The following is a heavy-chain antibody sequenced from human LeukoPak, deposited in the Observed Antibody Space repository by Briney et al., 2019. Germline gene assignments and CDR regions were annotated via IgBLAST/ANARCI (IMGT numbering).Heavy chain of an antibody. Sequence: SETLSPTCTVSGGSISSYYWSWIRQPPGKGLEWIGYIYYSGSTNYNPSLKSRVTISVDTSKNRFSLKLSSVTAADTAVYYCARGPGHSGGPTDYNWFDPWGQGTLVTVSS. CDR2: IYYSGST. J-gene: IGHJ5*02. CDR1: GGSISSYY. D-gene: IGHD3-10*01. V-gene: IGHV4-59*01. CDR3: ARGPGHSGGPTDYNWFDP.